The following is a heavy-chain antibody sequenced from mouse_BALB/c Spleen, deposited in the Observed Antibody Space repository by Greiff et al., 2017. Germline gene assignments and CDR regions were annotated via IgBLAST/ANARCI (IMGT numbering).Heavy chain of an antibody. CDR2: ISSGGSYT. V-gene: IGHV5-6*01. J-gene: IGHJ4*01. Sequence: VQLQQSGGDLVKPGGSLKLSCAASGFTFSSYGMSWVRQTPDKRLEWVATISSGGSYTYYPDSVKGRFTISRDNAKNTLYLQMSSLKSEDTAMYYCARHKGVMDYWGQGTSVTVSS. CDR3: ARHKGVMDY. CDR1: GFTFSSYG.